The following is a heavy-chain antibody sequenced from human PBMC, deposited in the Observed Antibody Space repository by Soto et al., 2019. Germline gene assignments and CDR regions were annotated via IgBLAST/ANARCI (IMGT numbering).Heavy chain of an antibody. CDR2: IYYSGNT. CDR3: ARSAGSFGGGSYLGA. J-gene: IGHJ5*02. D-gene: IGHD3-16*02. V-gene: IGHV4-30-4*01. CDR1: GGSISSGYYY. Sequence: PSETLSLTCSVSGGSISSGYYYWSWIRQPPGKGLEWIGNIYYSGNTYYNPSLKSRLIISIDTSKSQVSLTLTSVTAADTAIYYCARSAGSFGGGSYLGAWGQGTQVTVSS.